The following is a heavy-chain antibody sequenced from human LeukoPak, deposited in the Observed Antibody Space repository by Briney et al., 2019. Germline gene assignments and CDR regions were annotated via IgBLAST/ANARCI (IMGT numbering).Heavy chain of an antibody. J-gene: IGHJ5*02. CDR1: GGSISSGGYF. CDR2: IYYSGTT. V-gene: IGHV4-31*03. CDR3: ARYFYDSSGYYVSWFDP. D-gene: IGHD3-22*01. Sequence: SGTLSLTCTVSGGSISSGGYFWSWIRQHPEKGLEWIGYIYYSGTTYYSPSLKSRVTISVDTSKNQFSLNLSSVTAADTAVYYCARYFYDSSGYYVSWFDPWGQGTLVTVSS.